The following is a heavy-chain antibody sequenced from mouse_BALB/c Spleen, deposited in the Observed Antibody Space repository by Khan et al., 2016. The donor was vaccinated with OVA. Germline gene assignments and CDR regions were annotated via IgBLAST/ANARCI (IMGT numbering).Heavy chain of an antibody. CDR1: GYSITSDYA. CDR3: ARSIMAN. V-gene: IGHV3-2*02. Sequence: EVQLQESGPGLVKPSQSLSLTCTVTGYSITSDYAWNWIRQFPGNKLDWMGYISYSGSTSYNPSLKSRIFITRDTSKNQFFLQLNSVTTEDTATYYCARSIMANWGQGTTLTVSS. J-gene: IGHJ2*01. CDR2: ISYSGST.